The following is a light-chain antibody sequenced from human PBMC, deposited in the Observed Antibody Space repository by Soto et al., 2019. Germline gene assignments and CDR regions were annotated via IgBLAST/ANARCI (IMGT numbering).Light chain of an antibody. V-gene: IGKV3-20*01. Sequence: EIVLTQSPGTLSLSPGERATLSFRASQSVSSSYLAWYQQKPGQAPRLLIYGASSRATGTPDRFSGSGSGTDFTLTINRLEPEDFALYYCQQYGSSPPTFGQGTKVDIK. CDR1: QSVSSSY. J-gene: IGKJ1*01. CDR3: QQYGSSPPT. CDR2: GAS.